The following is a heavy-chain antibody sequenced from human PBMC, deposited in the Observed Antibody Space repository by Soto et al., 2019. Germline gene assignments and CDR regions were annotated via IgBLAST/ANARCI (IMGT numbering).Heavy chain of an antibody. Sequence: GGSLRLSCAASGFTFSSYGMHWVRQAPGKGLEWVAVIWYDGSNKYYADSVKGRFTISRDNSKNTLYLQMNSLRAEDTAVYYCARDLCTGTSCYPYGMDVWDQGTTVTVSS. CDR3: ARDLCTGTSCYPYGMDV. CDR2: IWYDGSNK. D-gene: IGHD2-2*01. CDR1: GFTFSSYG. J-gene: IGHJ6*02. V-gene: IGHV3-33*01.